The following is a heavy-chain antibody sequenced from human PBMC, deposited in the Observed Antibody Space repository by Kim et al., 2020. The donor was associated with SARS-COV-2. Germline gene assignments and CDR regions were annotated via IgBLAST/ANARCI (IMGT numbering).Heavy chain of an antibody. Sequence: GGSLRLSRAASGFTFSDYYMSWIRQAPGKGLEWVSYISSSGSTIYYADSVKGRFTISRDNAKNSLYLQMNSLRAEDTAVYYCARRSAFVLMVYAIPYFDYWGQGTLVTVSS. CDR3: ARRSAFVLMVYAIPYFDY. V-gene: IGHV3-11*01. D-gene: IGHD2-8*01. CDR1: GFTFSDYY. CDR2: ISSSGSTI. J-gene: IGHJ4*02.